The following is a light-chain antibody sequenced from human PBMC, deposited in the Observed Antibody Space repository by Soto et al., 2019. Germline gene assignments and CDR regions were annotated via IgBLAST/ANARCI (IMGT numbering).Light chain of an antibody. CDR1: QSVSSY. J-gene: IGKJ2*01. CDR2: DAS. Sequence: EIVLTQSPATLSLSPGERATLSCWARQSVSSYLAWYQQKPGQAPRLLIYDASNRATGIPARFSGSGSGTDFTLTISSLEPEDFAVYYCQQRTSLPYTFGQGTNLEIK. V-gene: IGKV3-11*01. CDR3: QQRTSLPYT.